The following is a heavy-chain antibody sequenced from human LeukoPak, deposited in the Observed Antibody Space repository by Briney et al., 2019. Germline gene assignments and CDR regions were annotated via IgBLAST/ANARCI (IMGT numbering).Heavy chain of an antibody. D-gene: IGHD2-2*02. Sequence: GGSLRLSCAASGFTFSSYEMNWVRQAPGKGLEWVSYISGSGSTLYYADSVKGRFTISRDNAKNSLYLRMNSLRAEDTAVYYCARESGQLPYVLDVWGQGTTVTVSS. V-gene: IGHV3-48*03. CDR1: GFTFSSYE. CDR2: ISGSGSTL. J-gene: IGHJ6*02. CDR3: ARESGQLPYVLDV.